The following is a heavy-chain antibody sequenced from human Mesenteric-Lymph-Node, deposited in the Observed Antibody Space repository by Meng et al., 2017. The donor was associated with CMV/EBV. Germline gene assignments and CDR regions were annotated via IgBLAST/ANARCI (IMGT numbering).Heavy chain of an antibody. CDR3: ARGGTGTRNWFDP. Sequence: GESLKISCAVSGVTFSSYAMNWVRQAPGKGLEWVAVISYDGSNKYYADSVKGRFTISRDNSKNTLYLQMNSLRAEDTAVYYCARGGTGTRNWFDPWGQGTLVTVSS. V-gene: IGHV3-30*19. J-gene: IGHJ5*02. CDR2: ISYDGSNK. CDR1: GVTFSSYA. D-gene: IGHD1-7*01.